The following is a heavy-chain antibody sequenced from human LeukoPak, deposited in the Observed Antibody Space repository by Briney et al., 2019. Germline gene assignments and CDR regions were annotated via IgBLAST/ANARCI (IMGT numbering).Heavy chain of an antibody. CDR3: ARGFLGGTDQYFDS. J-gene: IGHJ4*02. D-gene: IGHD6-19*01. CDR2: IGASGANT. Sequence: GGSLRLSCAASGFTFTNYAMSWVRQAPGKGLEWVSVIGASGANTYYPASVKGRCTVSRDNSQNTLFLHMGALRAQDTAAYFCARGFLGGTDQYFDSWGQGALVTVSS. V-gene: IGHV3-23*01. CDR1: GFTFTNYA.